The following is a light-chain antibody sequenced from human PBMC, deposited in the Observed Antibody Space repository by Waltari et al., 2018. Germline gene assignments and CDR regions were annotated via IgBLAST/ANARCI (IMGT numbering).Light chain of an antibody. CDR1: QGISSY. V-gene: IGKV1-8*01. Sequence: AIRMTQSPSSLSASTGDRVTITCRASQGISSYLAWYQQKPGTAPKILIYAASTLQSGVPSRFSGSGSVTDFTLTISCLQSEDFATYYCQQYYSYPPGTFGQGTKVEIK. CDR2: AAS. CDR3: QQYYSYPPGT. J-gene: IGKJ1*01.